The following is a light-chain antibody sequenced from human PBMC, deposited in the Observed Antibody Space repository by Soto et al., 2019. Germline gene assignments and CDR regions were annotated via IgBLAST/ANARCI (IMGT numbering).Light chain of an antibody. CDR2: EAS. J-gene: IGKJ1*01. Sequence: EVVLTQSPATMSLYPGEGATLSCRASQSVSTYLAWYQLKPGQAPRLLILEASKRATGIPDRISGSGSGTDFTLTISSLEPEDFAVYYCQQRGHWPRTFGQGTKVEMK. CDR1: QSVSTY. CDR3: QQRGHWPRT. V-gene: IGKV3-11*01.